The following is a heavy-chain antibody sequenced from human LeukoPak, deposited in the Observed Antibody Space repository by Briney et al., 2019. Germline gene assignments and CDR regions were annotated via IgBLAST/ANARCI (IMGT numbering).Heavy chain of an antibody. CDR2: ISSSGSTI. D-gene: IGHD2-2*01. V-gene: IGHV3-48*03. Sequence: GGSPRLSCAASGFTFSSYEMNWVRQAPGKGLEWVSYISSSGSTIYYADSVKGRFTISRDNAKNSLYLQMNSLRAEDTAVYYCASPVVPAAHTDYWGQGTLVTVSS. CDR3: ASPVVPAAHTDY. CDR1: GFTFSSYE. J-gene: IGHJ4*02.